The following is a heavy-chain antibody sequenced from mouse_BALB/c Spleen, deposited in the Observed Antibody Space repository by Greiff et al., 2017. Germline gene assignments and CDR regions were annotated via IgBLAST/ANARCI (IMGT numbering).Heavy chain of an antibody. D-gene: IGHD2-10*02. CDR3: ARHPYGRGGFAY. Sequence: EVMLVESGGGLVKPGGSLKLSCAASGFAFSSYDMSWVRQTPEKRLEWVAYISSGGGSTYYPDTVKGRFTISRDNAKNTLYLQMSSLKSEDTAMYYCARHPYGRGGFAYWGQGTPVTVSA. J-gene: IGHJ3*01. V-gene: IGHV5-12-1*01. CDR2: ISSGGGST. CDR1: GFAFSSYD.